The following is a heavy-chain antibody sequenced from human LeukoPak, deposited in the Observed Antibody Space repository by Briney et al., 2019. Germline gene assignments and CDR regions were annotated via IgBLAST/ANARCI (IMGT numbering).Heavy chain of an antibody. D-gene: IGHD2-2*01. J-gene: IGHJ6*03. CDR2: IYYSGST. V-gene: IGHV4-59*11. Sequence: PSETQSLTCTVSGGSISSHYWSWIRQPPGKGLEWIGYIYYSGSTNYNPSLKSRVTISVDTSKNQFSLKLSSVTAADTAVYYCARVTKAYYYYMDVWGKGTTVTVSS. CDR3: ARVTKAYYYYMDV. CDR1: GGSISSHY.